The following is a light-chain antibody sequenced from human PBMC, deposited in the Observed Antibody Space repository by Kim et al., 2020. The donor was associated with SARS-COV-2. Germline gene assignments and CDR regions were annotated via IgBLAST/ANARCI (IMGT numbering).Light chain of an antibody. J-gene: IGKJ1*01. CDR2: GAS. CDR3: QHYSSSPPWT. Sequence: EIVLTQSPGTLSLSPGERVTLSCRASQSVSSSSLAWYQQKPGQAPRLLIYGASSRATGIPDRFSGSGSGTDFTLAISRLEPEDFAVYYCQHYSSSPPWTFGQGTKVDIK. CDR1: QSVSSSS. V-gene: IGKV3-20*01.